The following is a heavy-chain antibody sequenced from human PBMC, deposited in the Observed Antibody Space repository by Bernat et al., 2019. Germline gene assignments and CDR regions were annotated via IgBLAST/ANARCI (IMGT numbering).Heavy chain of an antibody. V-gene: IGHV3-15*07. J-gene: IGHJ4*02. CDR3: TTLQGSYGDPMHWQD. CDR2: IKSIVDGGTT. CDR1: GFTFSNAW. Sequence: EVQLVESGGGLVKPGGSLRLSCAGSGFTFSNAWMNWVRQAPWKGLEWVGRIKSIVDGGTTDYAAPVKGRFTISRDDSKNTLYLQMNSLKTEDTAVYYCTTLQGSYGDPMHWQDWGQGTLVTVSS. D-gene: IGHD4-17*01.